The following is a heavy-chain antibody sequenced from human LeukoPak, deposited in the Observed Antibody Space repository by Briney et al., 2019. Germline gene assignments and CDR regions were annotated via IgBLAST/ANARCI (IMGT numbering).Heavy chain of an antibody. J-gene: IGHJ6*02. CDR2: ISGSGGNT. CDR3: AKRYDFWSGSFNYYNMDV. V-gene: IGHV3-23*01. D-gene: IGHD3-3*01. CDR1: GFSFSSYA. Sequence: GGSLRLSCVGSGFSFSSYAMSWVRQAPGKGLEWVSGISGSGGNTYYADSIKGRFTISRDNSKNTPYLQMNSLRAEDTAVYYCAKRYDFWSGSFNYYNMDVWGQGTTVTVSS.